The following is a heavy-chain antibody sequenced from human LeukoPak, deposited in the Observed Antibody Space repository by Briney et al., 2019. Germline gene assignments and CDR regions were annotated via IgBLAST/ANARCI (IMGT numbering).Heavy chain of an antibody. J-gene: IGHJ4*02. CDR2: ISSSSRTI. CDR3: ARAADFWSGYFTAIGV. D-gene: IGHD3-3*01. V-gene: IGHV3-48*01. Sequence: PGGSLRLSCAASGFTFSTYSMNWVRQAPGKGLEWLSYISSSSRTIYYADSVRGRFAISRDNAKSSLYLQVNSLRAEDTAVYYCARAADFWSGYFTAIGVWGQGTLVTVSS. CDR1: GFTFSTYS.